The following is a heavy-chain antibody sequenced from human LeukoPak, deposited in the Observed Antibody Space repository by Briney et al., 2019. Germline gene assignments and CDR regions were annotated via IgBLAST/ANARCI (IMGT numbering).Heavy chain of an antibody. D-gene: IGHD4-23*01. CDR1: GGTFSSYA. V-gene: IGHV1-2*02. CDR2: INPKSGDT. Sequence: ASVKVSCKASGGTFSSYAISWVRQAPGQGLEWMGWINPKSGDTNYAQKFQGRVTMTRDTSISTAYMELSRLRSDDTAVYYCASTVVSPYWGQGTLVTVSS. J-gene: IGHJ4*02. CDR3: ASTVVSPY.